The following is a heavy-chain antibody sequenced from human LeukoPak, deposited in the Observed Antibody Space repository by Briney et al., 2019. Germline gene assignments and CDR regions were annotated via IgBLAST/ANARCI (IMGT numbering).Heavy chain of an antibody. Sequence: PGGSLRLSCAASGFTVSSNYMSWVRQAPGKGLEWVGRIKDKTDGGTTDYAAPVKGRFTISRDDSKNTLYLQMNCLKTEDTAVYYCTTADGGYDFWRADYFDYWGQGTLVTVSS. J-gene: IGHJ4*02. CDR2: IKDKTDGGTT. CDR1: GFTVSSNY. D-gene: IGHD3-3*01. CDR3: TTADGGYDFWRADYFDY. V-gene: IGHV3-15*01.